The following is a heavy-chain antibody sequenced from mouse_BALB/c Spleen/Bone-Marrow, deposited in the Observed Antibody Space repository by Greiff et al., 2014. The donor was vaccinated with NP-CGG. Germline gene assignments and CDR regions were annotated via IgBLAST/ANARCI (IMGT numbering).Heavy chain of an antibody. CDR2: IYPGDGDT. CDR1: GYTFTSYW. J-gene: IGHJ4*01. D-gene: IGHD2-4*01. Sequence: QVQLQQSGAELARPGASVKLSCKAAGYTFTSYWMQWVKQRPEQGLEWIGAIYPGDGDTRYSQKFKEKATLTADKSSSTAYIQLSSLASEDSAVYYCARRGSDYENARDYWGQGTSVIVSS. V-gene: IGHV1-87*01. CDR3: ARRGSDYENARDY.